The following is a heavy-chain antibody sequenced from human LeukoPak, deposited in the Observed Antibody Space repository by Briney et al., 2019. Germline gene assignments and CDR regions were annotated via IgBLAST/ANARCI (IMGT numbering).Heavy chain of an antibody. Sequence: ASVKVSCKASGYTFTNYDINWVRQATGQGLEWMGWMNPNSGNTGYAQKFQGRVTIIRNTSISTAYMELSSLRSEDTAVYYCARLSLLLPDAFDIWGQGTMVTVSS. V-gene: IGHV1-8*03. CDR2: MNPNSGNT. CDR3: ARLSLLLPDAFDI. D-gene: IGHD1-26*01. J-gene: IGHJ3*02. CDR1: GYTFTNYD.